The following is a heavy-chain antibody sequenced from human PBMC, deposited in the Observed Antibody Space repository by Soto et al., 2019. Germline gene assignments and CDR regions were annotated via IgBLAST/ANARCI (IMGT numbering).Heavy chain of an antibody. Sequence: EVQLLESGGGLVQPGGSLRLSCAASGFSFSSYAMSWVRQAPGKGLEWVSAISGRGGSTYYADSVKGRFTISRDNSKNTLYLQMNSLRAEDTAVYYCALGSSSSSAFDYWGQGTLVTVSS. CDR2: ISGRGGST. CDR3: ALGSSSSSAFDY. CDR1: GFSFSSYA. D-gene: IGHD6-6*01. J-gene: IGHJ4*02. V-gene: IGHV3-23*01.